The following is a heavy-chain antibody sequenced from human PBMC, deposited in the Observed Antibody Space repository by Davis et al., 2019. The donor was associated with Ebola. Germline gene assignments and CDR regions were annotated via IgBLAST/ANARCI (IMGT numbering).Heavy chain of an antibody. J-gene: IGHJ4*02. D-gene: IGHD4-23*01. Sequence: GRSLRLSCAASGFTFSVYYMSWIRQAPGKGPEWVSSISSSASYKNYADSVKGRFTITRDDAKKSLYLQMDSLRAEDTAVYYCAQQLGDYGGNALRYWGQGTLVTVSS. CDR2: ISSSASYK. CDR1: GFTFSVYY. CDR3: AQQLGDYGGNALRY. V-gene: IGHV3-11*06.